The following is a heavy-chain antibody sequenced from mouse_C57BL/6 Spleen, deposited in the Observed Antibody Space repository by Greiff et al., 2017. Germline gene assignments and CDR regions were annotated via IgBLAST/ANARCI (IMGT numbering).Heavy chain of an antibody. D-gene: IGHD2-3*01. J-gene: IGHJ2*01. V-gene: IGHV1-50*01. Sequence: QVQLQQPGAELVKPGASVKLSCKASGYTFTSYWMQWVKQRPGQGLEWIGEIDPSDSYTNYNQKLKGKATFTVDTSSSTAYMQLSSLTSEDSAVYYCAGRTGYDPFDYWGQGTTLTVSS. CDR2: IDPSDSYT. CDR1: GYTFTSYW. CDR3: AGRTGYDPFDY.